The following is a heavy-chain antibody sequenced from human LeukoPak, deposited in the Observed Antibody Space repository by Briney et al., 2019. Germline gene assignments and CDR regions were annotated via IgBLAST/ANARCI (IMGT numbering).Heavy chain of an antibody. CDR3: ARDSSKYYYGSGSATVFDY. V-gene: IGHV3-30*04. CDR1: GFTFSSYV. J-gene: IGHJ4*02. Sequence: GGSLRLSCAASGFTFSSYVMHWVRQAPGKGLEWVAIISYDGSNEYYADSVKGRFTISRDNAKNSLYLQMNSLRAEDTAVYYCARDSSKYYYGSGSATVFDYWGQGTLVTVSS. CDR2: ISYDGSNE. D-gene: IGHD3-10*01.